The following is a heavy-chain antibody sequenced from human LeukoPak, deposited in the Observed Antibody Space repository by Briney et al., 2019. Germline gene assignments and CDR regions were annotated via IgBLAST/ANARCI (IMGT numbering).Heavy chain of an antibody. CDR2: IYYSGST. Sequence: SSETLSLTCAVYGGSFSGYYWSWIRQPPGKGLEWIGSIYYSGSTYYNPSLKSRVTISVDTSKNQFSLKLSSVTAADTAVYYCARQLVDSDYYFDYWGQGTLVTVSS. V-gene: IGHV4-34*01. CDR3: ARQLVDSDYYFDY. CDR1: GGSFSGYY. D-gene: IGHD3-9*01. J-gene: IGHJ4*02.